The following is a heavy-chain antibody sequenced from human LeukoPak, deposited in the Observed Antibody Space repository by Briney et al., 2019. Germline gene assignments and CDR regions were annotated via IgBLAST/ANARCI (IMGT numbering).Heavy chain of an antibody. CDR3: ARDLSSGWYFDY. V-gene: IGHV3-33*08. CDR2: IWYDGSNK. Sequence: GGSLRLSCAASGFTFSSYGMHWVRQAPGKGLEWVAVIWYDGSNKYYADSVKGRFTISRDNSKNTLYLQMNSLRAEDTAVYYCARDLSSGWYFDYWGQGTLVTVSS. J-gene: IGHJ4*02. CDR1: GFTFSSYG. D-gene: IGHD6-19*01.